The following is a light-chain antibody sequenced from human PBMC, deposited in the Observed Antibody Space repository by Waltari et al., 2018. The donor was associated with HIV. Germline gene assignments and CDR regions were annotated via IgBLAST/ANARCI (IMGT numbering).Light chain of an antibody. CDR1: QSVSSY. CDR3: QQRSNWRGFT. Sequence: EIVLTQSTATLSLSTGERATLSCRASQSVSSYLAWYQQKPGQAPRLLIYDASNRATGIPARFSGSGSVTDFTLIISSLEPEDFAVYYCQQRSNWRGFTFGPVTKVDIK. J-gene: IGKJ3*01. V-gene: IGKV3-11*01. CDR2: DAS.